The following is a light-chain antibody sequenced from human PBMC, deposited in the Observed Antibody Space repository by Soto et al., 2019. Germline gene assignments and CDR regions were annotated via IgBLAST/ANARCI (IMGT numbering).Light chain of an antibody. J-gene: IGLJ1*01. CDR3: CSYTRSGNLI. CDR2: DVS. V-gene: IGLV2-14*01. Sequence: QSVLTQPASVSGSPGQSITISCVGTSGDIGDYNYVSWYQQHPGKVPKVIIYDVSNRPSGVSYRFSGTKSGNTASLTVSGLQAEDEADYYCCSYTRSGNLIFGTGTKLTV. CDR1: SGDIGDYNY.